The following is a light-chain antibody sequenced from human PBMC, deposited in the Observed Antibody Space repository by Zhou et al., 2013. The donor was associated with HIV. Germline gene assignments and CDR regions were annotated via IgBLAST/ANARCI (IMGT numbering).Light chain of an antibody. CDR3: QQSYRTLWLT. Sequence: DIQMTQSPSSLSASVGDRVTITCRASQSIAKYLNWYQQKPGIAPKLLIYGASNLQSGVPSRFSGSGSGSDFTLTISSMQPEDCATYYCQQSYRTLWLTFGGGTKVEIK. CDR1: QSIAKY. J-gene: IGKJ4*01. V-gene: IGKV1-39*01. CDR2: GAS.